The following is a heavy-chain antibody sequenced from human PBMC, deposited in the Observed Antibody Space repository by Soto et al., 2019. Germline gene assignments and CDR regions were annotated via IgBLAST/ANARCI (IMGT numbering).Heavy chain of an antibody. V-gene: IGHV3-23*01. J-gene: IGHJ6*02. CDR2: ISGSGGST. CDR1: GFTFSSYA. Sequence: PGGSLRLSCAASGFTFSSYAMSWVRQAPGKGLEWVSAISGSGGSTYYADSVKGRFTISRDNSKNTLYLQMNSLRAEDTAVYYCARVVPNYGDSSYYYYYGMDVWGQGTTVTVSS. D-gene: IGHD4-17*01. CDR3: ARVVPNYGDSSYYYYYGMDV.